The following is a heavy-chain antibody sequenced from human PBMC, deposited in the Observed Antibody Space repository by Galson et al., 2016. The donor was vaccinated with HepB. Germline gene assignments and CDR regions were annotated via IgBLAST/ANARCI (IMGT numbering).Heavy chain of an antibody. CDR3: ARPTASGTYYNPFDY. CDR1: GFTFTDYY. Sequence: SVKVSCKASGFTFTDYYIHWVRQAPGQGLEWMWWINPISGGRNYAQKFQGRITMTSDTSITTAYMDLTSLRSDDTAVYYCARPTASGTYYNPFDYWGQGTLVTVSS. J-gene: IGHJ4*02. V-gene: IGHV1-2*02. D-gene: IGHD3-10*01. CDR2: INPISGGR.